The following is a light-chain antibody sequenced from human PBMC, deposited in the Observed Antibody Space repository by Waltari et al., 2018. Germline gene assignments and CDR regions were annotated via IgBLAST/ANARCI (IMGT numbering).Light chain of an antibody. CDR3: QQAYSFPLT. Sequence: DIQLTQSPSSLSASVGDRVTITCRANQGISDCLAWYQQKPGKAPELLIYAASSFQSGVPSRFSGSGSGTDFTLTISSLQPEDFATYYCQQAYSFPLTFGGGTKVEIK. V-gene: IGKV1-12*01. CDR1: QGISDC. J-gene: IGKJ4*01. CDR2: AAS.